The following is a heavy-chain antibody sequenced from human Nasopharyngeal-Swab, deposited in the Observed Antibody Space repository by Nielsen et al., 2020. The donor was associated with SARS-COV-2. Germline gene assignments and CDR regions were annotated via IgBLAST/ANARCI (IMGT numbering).Heavy chain of an antibody. J-gene: IGHJ5*02. Sequence: GSLRLSCSFYCVSFSCYYWSWIRQPPGKGLEWIGEINHSGSTNYKPSLKSRVTISVDTSKEQFSLKLSSVTSADKDVYYCARGRPSFLQQQLVRYWFDHWGQGTLVTVSS. CDR1: CVSFSCYY. D-gene: IGHD6-13*01. V-gene: IGHV4-34*01. CDR3: ARGRPSFLQQQLVRYWFDH. CDR2: INHSGST.